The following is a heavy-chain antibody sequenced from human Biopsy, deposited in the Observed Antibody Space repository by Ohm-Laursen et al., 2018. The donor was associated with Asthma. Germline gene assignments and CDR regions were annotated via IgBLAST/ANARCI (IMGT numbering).Heavy chain of an antibody. CDR3: ARGSGLYPESPFDY. J-gene: IGHJ4*02. CDR1: GGSMTSGGHT. Sequence: TLSLTCTVSGGSMTSGGHTWNWIRKTPGKGLEWIGYIFDSEGSYYNPSLKSRVMISLDTSQNQFSLSLNSVTAADTAVYFCARGSGLYPESPFDYWGQGTLVTVSS. D-gene: IGHD2-15*01. V-gene: IGHV4-31*03. CDR2: IFDSEGS.